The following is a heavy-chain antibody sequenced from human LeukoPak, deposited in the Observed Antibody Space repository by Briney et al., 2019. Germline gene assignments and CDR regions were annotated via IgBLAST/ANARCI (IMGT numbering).Heavy chain of an antibody. CDR2: ITSGSSYV. CDR3: ATYTGTYRDY. Sequence: GGSLRLSCAASGFTFSNYNMNWVRQAPGKGLEWVSSITSGSSYVFYADSAKGRFTISRDNAKNSLYLQMNSLRAEDTAVYYCATYTGTYRDYWGQGTLVTVSS. J-gene: IGHJ4*02. CDR1: GFTFSNYN. D-gene: IGHD1-26*01. V-gene: IGHV3-21*01.